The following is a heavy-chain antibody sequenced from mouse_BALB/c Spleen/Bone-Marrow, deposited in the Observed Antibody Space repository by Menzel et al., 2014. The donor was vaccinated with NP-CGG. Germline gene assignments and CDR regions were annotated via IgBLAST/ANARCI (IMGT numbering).Heavy chain of an antibody. CDR2: IRNKANGYTT. CDR3: ARDKGNVFFDY. J-gene: IGHJ2*01. V-gene: IGHV7-3*02. Sequence: EVKLMGSGGGLVQPGGSLRLSCAPSGFTFTDYYMNWVRQPPGKALEWLGFIRNKANGYTTEYSASVKGRFTISRDNSQSILYLQMNTLRAEDSATYYGARDKGNVFFDYWGQGTTLTVSS. CDR1: GFTFTDYY.